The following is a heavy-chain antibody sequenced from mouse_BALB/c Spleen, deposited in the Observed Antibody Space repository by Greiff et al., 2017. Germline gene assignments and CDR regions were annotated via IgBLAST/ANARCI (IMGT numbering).Heavy chain of an antibody. V-gene: IGHV5-12-2*01. J-gene: IGHJ4*01. CDR3: ARHVGLYYYGSYAMDY. Sequence: EVQLVESGGGLVQPGGSLKLSCAASGFTFSSYTMSWVRQTPEKRLEWVAYISNGGGSTYYPDTVKGRFTISRDNAKNTLYLQMSSLKSEDTAMYYCARHVGLYYYGSYAMDYWGQGTSVTVSS. CDR1: GFTFSSYT. CDR2: ISNGGGST. D-gene: IGHD1-1*01.